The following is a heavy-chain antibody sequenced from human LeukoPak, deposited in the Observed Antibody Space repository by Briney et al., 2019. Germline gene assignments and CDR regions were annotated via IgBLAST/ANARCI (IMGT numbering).Heavy chain of an antibody. Sequence: SQTLSLTCTVSGGSISSGDYYWSWIRQPPGKGLEWIGYIYYSGSTYYNPSLKSRVTISVDTSKNQFSLKLSSVTAADTAVYYCASRDISDYGGKDYWGQGTLVTVSS. V-gene: IGHV4-30-4*01. J-gene: IGHJ4*02. D-gene: IGHD4-17*01. CDR3: ASRDISDYGGKDY. CDR1: GGSISSGDYY. CDR2: IYYSGST.